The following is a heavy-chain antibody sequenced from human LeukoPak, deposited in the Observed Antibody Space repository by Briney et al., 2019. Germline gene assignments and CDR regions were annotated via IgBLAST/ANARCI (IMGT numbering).Heavy chain of an antibody. Sequence: SETLSLTCAVSGGSISSSKWWSWVRQPPGKGLEWIGEIYHTGSTNYNPSLKSRVTISVDTSKNQFSLKLSSVTAADTAVYYCARGRKYSYGYTVTELGSGYFDYWGQGTLVTVSS. V-gene: IGHV4-4*02. CDR1: GGSISSSKW. CDR2: IYHTGST. D-gene: IGHD5-18*01. CDR3: ARGRKYSYGYTVTELGSGYFDY. J-gene: IGHJ4*02.